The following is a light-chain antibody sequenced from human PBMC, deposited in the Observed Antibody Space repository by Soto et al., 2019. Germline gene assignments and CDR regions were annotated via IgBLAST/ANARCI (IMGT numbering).Light chain of an antibody. CDR3: QQYNNWPRT. V-gene: IGKV3-15*01. CDR1: QSVFSK. Sequence: IGLTQSPATLSVSPGERVTLSCRASQSVFSKLAWYQQRPGQAPTLLIFDASARATGIPARFSGSGSGTEFTLTISSLQSEDFAVYYCQQYNNWPRTFGQGTKVDIK. J-gene: IGKJ1*01. CDR2: DAS.